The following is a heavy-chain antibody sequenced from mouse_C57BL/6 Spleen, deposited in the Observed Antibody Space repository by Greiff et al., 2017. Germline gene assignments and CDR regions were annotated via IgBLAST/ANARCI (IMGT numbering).Heavy chain of an antibody. CDR1: GYTFTSYW. J-gene: IGHJ1*03. V-gene: IGHV1-53*01. CDR3: ARKTTGTYWYFDV. CDR2: INPSNGGT. D-gene: IGHD1-1*01. Sequence: VQLQQPGTELVKPGASVKLSCKASGYTFTSYWMHWVKQRPGQGLEWIGNINPSNGGTNYNEKFKSKATLTVDKSSSTAYMQLSSLTSEDSAVYYCARKTTGTYWYFDVWGTGTTVTVSS.